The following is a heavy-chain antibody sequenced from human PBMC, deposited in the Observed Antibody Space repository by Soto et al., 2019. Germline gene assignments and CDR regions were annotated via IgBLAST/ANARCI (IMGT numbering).Heavy chain of an antibody. D-gene: IGHD3-3*01. CDR1: GFTFSRYA. V-gene: IGHV3-23*01. CDR2: ISGSGGST. Sequence: PGGSLRLSCAASGFTFSRYAMSWVRQAPGKRLEWVSAISGSGGSTYYADSVKGRFTISRDNSKNTLYLQMNSLRAEDTAVYYCAKDLGGPNYDFWRGYAFDIWGQGTMVTVSS. J-gene: IGHJ3*02. CDR3: AKDLGGPNYDFWRGYAFDI.